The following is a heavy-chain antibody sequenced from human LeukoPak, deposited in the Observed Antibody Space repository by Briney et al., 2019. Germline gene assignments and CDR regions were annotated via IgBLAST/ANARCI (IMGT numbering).Heavy chain of an antibody. V-gene: IGHV4-39*07. D-gene: IGHD6-19*01. CDR1: GGSISSSSYY. Sequence: SETLSLTCTVSGGSISSSSYYWGWIRQPPGKGLEWIGSIYYSGSTYYNPSLKSRVTISVDTSKNQFSLELSSATAADTAVYYCARGSGGLTHEAFDIWGQGTLVTVSS. CDR2: IYYSGST. CDR3: ARGSGGLTHEAFDI. J-gene: IGHJ3*02.